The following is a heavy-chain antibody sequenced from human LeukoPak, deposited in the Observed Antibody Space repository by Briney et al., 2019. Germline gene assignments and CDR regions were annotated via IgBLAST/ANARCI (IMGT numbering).Heavy chain of an antibody. CDR3: VKPQPGGGFDY. CDR1: GFTFSSYA. V-gene: IGHV3-30*14. Sequence: PGGFLRLSCAASGFTFSSYAMHWVRQAPGKGLEWVAVISYDGSNKYYADSVKGRFTISRDNSKNTLYLQMSSLRAEDTAVYYCVKPQPGGGFDYWGQGTLVTVSS. CDR2: ISYDGSNK. J-gene: IGHJ4*02. D-gene: IGHD1-14*01.